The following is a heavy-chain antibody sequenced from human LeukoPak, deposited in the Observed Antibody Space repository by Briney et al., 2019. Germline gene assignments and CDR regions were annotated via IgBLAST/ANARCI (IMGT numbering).Heavy chain of an antibody. J-gene: IGHJ5*02. Sequence: PSETLSLTCTVSGASIISYYWSWIRQPPGKGLEWIGYIYYSGGANYNPSLKGRATVSLDTSKNQFFLNLASVAAADTAVYYCARDNGDAGYSYGYSWFDPWGQGTLVTVSS. CDR1: GASIISYY. CDR2: IYYSGGA. V-gene: IGHV4-59*01. CDR3: ARDNGDAGYSYGYSWFDP. D-gene: IGHD5-18*01.